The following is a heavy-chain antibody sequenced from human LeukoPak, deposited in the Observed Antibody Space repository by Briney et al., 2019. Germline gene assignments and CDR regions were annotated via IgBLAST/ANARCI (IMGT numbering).Heavy chain of an antibody. CDR2: ISSSGSTI. V-gene: IGHV3-48*03. CDR3: ARLITYSSGREVAFDI. J-gene: IGHJ3*02. CDR1: GFTFSSYE. Sequence: GGSLRLSCAASGFTFSSYEMNWVRQAPGKGLEWVSYISSSGSTIYYADSVKGRFTISRDNAKNSLYLQMNSLRAEDTALYYCARLITYSSGREVAFDIWGQGTMVTVSS. D-gene: IGHD6-19*01.